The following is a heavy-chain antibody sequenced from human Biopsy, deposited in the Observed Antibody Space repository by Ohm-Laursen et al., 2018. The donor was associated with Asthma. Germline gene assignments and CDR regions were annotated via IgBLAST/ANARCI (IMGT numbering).Heavy chain of an antibody. CDR1: GYTFISYA. J-gene: IGHJ3*02. CDR2: INAGNGNT. CDR3: ARTHYDFLTGQVNDAFAM. D-gene: IGHD3-9*01. V-gene: IGHV1-3*01. Sequence: GASVKVSCKASGYTFISYAIHWVRQAPGQRLEWMGWINAGNGNTKYSQKFQGRVTISRDTSASTAYMDLSSLRSEDTAVYYCARTHYDFLTGQVNDAFAMWGQGTMVTVSS.